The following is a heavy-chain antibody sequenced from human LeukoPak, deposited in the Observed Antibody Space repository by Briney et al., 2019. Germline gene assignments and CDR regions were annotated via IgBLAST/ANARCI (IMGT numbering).Heavy chain of an antibody. CDR3: TRDAVDYGGNWDYYYYYYMDV. CDR1: GFTFGDYA. Sequence: GGSLRLSCTASGFTFGDYAMSWVRQAPGKGLEWVGFIRSKAYGGTTEYAASVEGRFTISRDDSKSIAYLQMNSLKTEDTAVYYCTRDAVDYGGNWDYYYYYYMDVWGKGTTVTVSS. D-gene: IGHD4-23*01. J-gene: IGHJ6*03. CDR2: IRSKAYGGTT. V-gene: IGHV3-49*04.